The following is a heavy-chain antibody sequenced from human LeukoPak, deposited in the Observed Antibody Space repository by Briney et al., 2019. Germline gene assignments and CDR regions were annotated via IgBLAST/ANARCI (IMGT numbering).Heavy chain of an antibody. CDR3: ARARYYYMDV. CDR2: IKQDGSEK. CDR1: GFTFITYS. J-gene: IGHJ6*03. V-gene: IGHV3-7*01. Sequence: QSGGSLRLSCAASGFTFITYSMNWVRQAPEKGLEWVANIKQDGSEKYYVDSVKGRFTNSRDNAKNSLYLQMNSLRAEDTAVYYCARARYYYMDVWGKGTTVTVSS.